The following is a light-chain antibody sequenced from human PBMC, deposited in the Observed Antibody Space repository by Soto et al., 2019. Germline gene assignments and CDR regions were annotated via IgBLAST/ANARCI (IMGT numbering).Light chain of an antibody. CDR2: DAS. J-gene: IGKJ1*01. Sequence: EIVLTQSPATLSLSPGARATLSCRASQSVSSYLAWYQQKPGQAPRLLIYDASNRATGIPARFSGSGSGTDFTLTISSLEPEYFAVYYCQQRSNWPPWTFVQGTKVEIK. V-gene: IGKV3-11*01. CDR3: QQRSNWPPWT. CDR1: QSVSSY.